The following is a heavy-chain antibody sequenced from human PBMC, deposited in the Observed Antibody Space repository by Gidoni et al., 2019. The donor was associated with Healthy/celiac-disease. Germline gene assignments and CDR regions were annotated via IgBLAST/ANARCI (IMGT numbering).Heavy chain of an antibody. CDR3: ARVGRYYGSGSLD. CDR1: GFPFSSYS. V-gene: IGHV3-21*01. CDR2: ISSSSSYI. J-gene: IGHJ4*02. Sequence: EVQLVESGGGLVKPGGSLRLSCAASGFPFSSYSMNWVRQAPGKGLEWVSSISSSSSYIYYADSVKGRFTISRDNAKNSLYLQMNSLRAEDTAVYYCARVGRYYGSGSLDWGQGTLVTVSS. D-gene: IGHD3-10*01.